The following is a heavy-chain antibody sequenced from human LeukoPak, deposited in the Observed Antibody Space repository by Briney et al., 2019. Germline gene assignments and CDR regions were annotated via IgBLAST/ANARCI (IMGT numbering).Heavy chain of an antibody. V-gene: IGHV4-59*01. CDR3: ATRTAKDSSGWYYYYYYYMGV. D-gene: IGHD6-19*01. Sequence: SETLSLTCTVSGGSISSYYWSWIRQPPGKGLEWIGYIYYSGSTNYNPSLKSRVTISVDTSKNQFSLKLSSVTAADTAVYYCATRTAKDSSGWYYYYYYYMGVWGKGTTVTVSS. CDR2: IYYSGST. CDR1: GGSISSYY. J-gene: IGHJ6*03.